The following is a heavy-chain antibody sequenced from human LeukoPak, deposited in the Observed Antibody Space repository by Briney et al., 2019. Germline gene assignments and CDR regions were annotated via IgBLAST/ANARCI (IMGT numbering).Heavy chain of an antibody. Sequence: ASVTVSFKSSGYAFTHYGISWVRQAPGQGLEWMGWISAYNDNAHYAQGLEGRVAMTSETSTRTAYMELRSLRSDDTAMYYCARSTLGIEFDYWGQGSLVTVSS. J-gene: IGHJ4*02. CDR1: GYAFTHYG. CDR3: ARSTLGIEFDY. CDR2: ISAYNDNA. V-gene: IGHV1-18*01. D-gene: IGHD3-16*01.